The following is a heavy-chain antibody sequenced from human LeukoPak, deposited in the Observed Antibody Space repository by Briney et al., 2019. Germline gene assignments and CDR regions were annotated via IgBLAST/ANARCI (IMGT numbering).Heavy chain of an antibody. CDR1: GFTFSSYE. V-gene: IGHV3-48*03. CDR3: ARAWSP. CDR2: ISSSGSRT. D-gene: IGHD3-3*01. Sequence: GGSLRLSCAASGFTFSSYEMNWVRQAPGKGLEWASYISSSGSRTYYADSVEGRFTISRDNAKNSLYLQMNSLRAEDTAVYYCARAWSPWGQGTLVTVSS. J-gene: IGHJ5*02.